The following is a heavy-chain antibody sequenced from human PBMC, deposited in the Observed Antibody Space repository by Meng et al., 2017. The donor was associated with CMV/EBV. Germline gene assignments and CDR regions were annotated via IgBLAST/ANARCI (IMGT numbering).Heavy chain of an antibody. V-gene: IGHV3-30-3*01. Sequence: VQVVGSGGGVVQPGMSLRLSCAASGFTFSSYAMHWVRQAPGKGLEWVAVISYDGSNKYYADSVKGRFTISRDNSKNTLYLQMNSLRAEDTAVYYCAREDACYWGQGTLVTVSS. CDR2: ISYDGSNK. CDR3: AREDACY. CDR1: GFTFSSYA. J-gene: IGHJ4*02.